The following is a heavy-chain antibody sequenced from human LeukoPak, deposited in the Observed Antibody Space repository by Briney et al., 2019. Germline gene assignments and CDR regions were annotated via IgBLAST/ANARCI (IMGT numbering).Heavy chain of an antibody. D-gene: IGHD2-15*01. CDR3: ARDKGRNVIWTLEY. CDR1: GFTFSSYG. CDR2: IWYDGSNK. J-gene: IGHJ4*02. Sequence: PGRSLRPSCAASGFTFSSYGMHWVRQAPGKGLEWAAVIWYDGSNKYNADSVKGRFTISRDNSKNTLYLEMNSLRAEDTAVYYCARDKGRNVIWTLEYWGQGTLVTVSS. V-gene: IGHV3-33*01.